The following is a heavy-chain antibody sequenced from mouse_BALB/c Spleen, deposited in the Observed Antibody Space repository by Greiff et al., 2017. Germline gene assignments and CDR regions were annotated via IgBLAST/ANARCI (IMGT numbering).Heavy chain of an antibody. J-gene: IGHJ4*01. V-gene: IGHV3-6*02. CDR1: GYSITSGYY. CDR3: ATTMITTREAMDY. Sequence: ESGPGLVKPSQSLSLTCSVTGYSITSGYYWNWIRQLPGNQLEWMGYISYDGSNNYNPSLKNRISITRDTSKNKFFLKLNSVTTEDTATYYCATTMITTREAMDYWGQGTSVTVSS. D-gene: IGHD2-4*01. CDR2: ISYDGSN.